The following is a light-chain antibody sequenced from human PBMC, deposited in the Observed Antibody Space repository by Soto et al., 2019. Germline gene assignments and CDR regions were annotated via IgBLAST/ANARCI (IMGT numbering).Light chain of an antibody. J-gene: IGLJ7*01. CDR3: SSYAGSNNLVL. CDR2: EVN. Sequence: QSALTQPPSASGCPGQSVTISCTGTSSDVGGYDYVAWYQHHPGKAPKLMLSEVNKRPSGVPDRFSGSKSGNTASLTVSGLQAEDEADYYCSSYAGSNNLVLFGGGTQVTVL. CDR1: SSDVGGYDY. V-gene: IGLV2-8*01.